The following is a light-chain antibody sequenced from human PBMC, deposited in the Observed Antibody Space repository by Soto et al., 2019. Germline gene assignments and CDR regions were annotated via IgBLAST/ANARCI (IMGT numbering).Light chain of an antibody. CDR1: QSVSSN. J-gene: IGKJ5*01. Sequence: EIVMTQSPATLSVSPGERATLSCRASQSVSSNLAWYQQKPGQAPRLLIYGESTKATGIPARFSGSRSGTEFTLTISSLQSEDFAVYYCQQYSNWPPTFGQGTRLEIK. CDR2: GES. V-gene: IGKV3-15*01. CDR3: QQYSNWPPT.